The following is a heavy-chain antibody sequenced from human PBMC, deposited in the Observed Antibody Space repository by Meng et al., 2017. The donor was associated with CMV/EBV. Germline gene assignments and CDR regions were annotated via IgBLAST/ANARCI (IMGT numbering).Heavy chain of an antibody. Sequence: SLKTSCTAPGFTFGDYAMSWVRQAPGKGLEWVGFIRSKAYGGTTEYAASVKGRFTISRDDSKSIAYLQMNSLKTEDTAVYYCTRGVVPAATHYYYYCGMDVWGQGTTVTAS. CDR2: IRSKAYGGTT. J-gene: IGHJ6*02. V-gene: IGHV3-49*04. CDR1: GFTFGDYA. CDR3: TRGVVPAATHYYYYCGMDV. D-gene: IGHD2-2*01.